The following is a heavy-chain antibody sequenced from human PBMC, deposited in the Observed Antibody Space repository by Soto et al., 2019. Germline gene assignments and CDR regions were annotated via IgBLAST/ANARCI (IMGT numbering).Heavy chain of an antibody. V-gene: IGHV4-59*01. CDR2: IYYSGST. J-gene: IGHJ2*01. CDR1: GGSISSYY. CDR3: ARVLAYGVRDWYFDL. Sequence: QVQLQESGPGLVKPSETLSLTCTVSGGSISSYYWSWIRQPPGKGLEGIGYIYYSGSTNYNPSLKSRVTISVDTSKNQFSLKLSSVTAADTAVYYCARVLAYGVRDWYFDLWGRGTLVTVSS. D-gene: IGHD4-17*01.